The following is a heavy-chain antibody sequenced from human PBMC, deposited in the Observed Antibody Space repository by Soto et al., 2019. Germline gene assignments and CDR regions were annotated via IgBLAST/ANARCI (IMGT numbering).Heavy chain of an antibody. J-gene: IGHJ2*01. CDR2: IYSGGDT. D-gene: IGHD6-6*01. V-gene: IGHV3-66*01. CDR1: GFNVRGYY. CDR3: ATALRSWVSYLCFDL. Sequence: EVQLVESGGDLVQPGGSLRLSCAASGFNVRGYYMSWVRQAPGKGLEWVSVIYSGGDTFYSDSVKGRFTISRDNSKNTLYLQMNSLRAEDTAVYYCATALRSWVSYLCFDLWGRGTVMSVSS.